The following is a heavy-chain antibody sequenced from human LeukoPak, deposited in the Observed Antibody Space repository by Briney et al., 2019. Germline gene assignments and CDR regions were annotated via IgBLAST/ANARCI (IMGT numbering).Heavy chain of an antibody. Sequence: GGSLRLSCAASGFTFSSYGMNWVRQAPGKGLEWVSGISGSGDSTYYADSVKGHFTISRDNSKNTLYLQMNSLRVEDTAFYYCAKSPYYYDSSGYYLNWYFDLWGRGTLVTVSS. CDR3: AKSPYYYDSSGYYLNWYFDL. V-gene: IGHV3-23*01. CDR2: ISGSGDST. CDR1: GFTFSSYG. J-gene: IGHJ2*01. D-gene: IGHD3-22*01.